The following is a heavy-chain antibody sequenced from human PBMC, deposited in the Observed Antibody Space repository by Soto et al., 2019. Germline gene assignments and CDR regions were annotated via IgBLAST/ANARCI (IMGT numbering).Heavy chain of an antibody. D-gene: IGHD3-10*01. V-gene: IGHV3-23*01. Sequence: PGGSLRLSCVASGFTFSNYGMHWVRQAPGKGLEWVSAISGSGGSTYYADSVKGRFTISRDNSKNTLYLQMNSLRAEDTAVYYCAKGGSLVRVRSGAFDIWGQGTMVTVSS. CDR1: GFTFSNYG. CDR2: ISGSGGST. CDR3: AKGGSLVRVRSGAFDI. J-gene: IGHJ3*02.